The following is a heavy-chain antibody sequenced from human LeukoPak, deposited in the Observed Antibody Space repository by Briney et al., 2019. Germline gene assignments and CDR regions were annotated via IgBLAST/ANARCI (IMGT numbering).Heavy chain of an antibody. V-gene: IGHV3-21*01. D-gene: IGHD3-22*01. Sequence: PGGSLRLSCAASGFTFSSYSMNWVRQAPGKGLEWVSSISSSSSYIYYADSVKGRFTISRDNAKNSLYLQMNSLRAEDTAVYYCARDSDYDSSGYSGGFDYWGQGTLDTVSS. CDR3: ARDSDYDSSGYSGGFDY. CDR1: GFTFSSYS. J-gene: IGHJ4*02. CDR2: ISSSSSYI.